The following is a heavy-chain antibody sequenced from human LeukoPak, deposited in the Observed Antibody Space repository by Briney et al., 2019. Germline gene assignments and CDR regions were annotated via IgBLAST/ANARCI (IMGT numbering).Heavy chain of an antibody. D-gene: IGHD3-9*01. J-gene: IGHJ4*02. CDR2: IYSGGST. CDR1: GFTFSDYY. V-gene: IGHV3-66*01. CDR3: ARGSDYDILTGYYPLFDY. Sequence: GGSLRLSCAASGFTFSDYYMSWVRQVPGKGLEWVSVIYSGGSTYYADSVKGRFTISRDNSKNTLYLQMNSLRAEDTAVYYCARGSDYDILTGYYPLFDYWGQGTLVTVSS.